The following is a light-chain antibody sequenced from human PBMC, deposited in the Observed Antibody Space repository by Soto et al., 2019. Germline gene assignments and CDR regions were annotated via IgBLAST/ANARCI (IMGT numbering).Light chain of an antibody. V-gene: IGLV2-8*01. Sequence: QSALTQPPSASGSPGRSVTISCTGTSSDVGGYNSVSWYQQHPGKAPKLMIYEVSKRPSGVPDRFSGSKSGNTASLTVSGLQAEDEADYYCSSYAGSNSYVFGTGTKLTVL. CDR2: EVS. J-gene: IGLJ1*01. CDR1: SSDVGGYNS. CDR3: SSYAGSNSYV.